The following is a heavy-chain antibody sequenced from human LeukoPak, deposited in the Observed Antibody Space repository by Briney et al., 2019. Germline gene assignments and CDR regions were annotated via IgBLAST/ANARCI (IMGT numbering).Heavy chain of an antibody. D-gene: IGHD3-3*01. V-gene: IGHV4-39*01. CDR2: IYYSGST. CDR3: ANFGVVIR. CDR1: GGSISSSSYY. J-gene: IGHJ4*02. Sequence: SETLSLTCTVSGGSISSSSYYWGWIRQPPGKGLEWIGSIYYSGSTYYNPSLKGRVAISVDTSKNQFSLKLSSVTAADTAVYYCANFGVVIRWGQGTLVTVSS.